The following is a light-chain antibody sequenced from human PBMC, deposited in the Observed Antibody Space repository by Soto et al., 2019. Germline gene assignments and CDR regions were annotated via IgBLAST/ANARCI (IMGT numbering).Light chain of an antibody. CDR3: AAWDDSLSGPV. J-gene: IGLJ7*01. Sequence: QSVLTQPPSASGTPGQRVTISCSGSSSNIGSNYVYWYQQLPGTAPKLLIYRNNQRPSGVPDRFSGSKSGTSASLAISGLLSEEEADYYCAAWDDSLSGPVFGGGTQLTVL. CDR1: SSNIGSNY. CDR2: RNN. V-gene: IGLV1-47*01.